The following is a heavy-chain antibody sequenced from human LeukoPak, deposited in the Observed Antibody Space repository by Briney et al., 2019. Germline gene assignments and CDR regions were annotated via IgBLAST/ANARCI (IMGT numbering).Heavy chain of an antibody. CDR3: TRESLEYSSSSGLDY. Sequence: GGSLRLSCTASGFTFGDYAMSWVRQAPGKGLEWVGFIRSKAYGGTTEYAASVKGRFTISRDDSKSIAYLQMNSLKTEDTAVYYCTRESLEYSSSSGLDYWGQGTLVTVSS. D-gene: IGHD6-6*01. V-gene: IGHV3-49*04. CDR1: GFTFGDYA. CDR2: IRSKAYGGTT. J-gene: IGHJ4*02.